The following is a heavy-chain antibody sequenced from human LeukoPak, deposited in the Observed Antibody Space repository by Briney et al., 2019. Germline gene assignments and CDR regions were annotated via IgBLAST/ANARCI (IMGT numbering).Heavy chain of an antibody. V-gene: IGHV3-23*01. CDR1: GFTFSSFA. CDR3: AKAFREFGTSSSYSSFDT. Sequence: GGSLRPSCAASGFTFSSFALSWVRQAPGKGLECVSGDSYTRVATYYADSVKGRFTISRDDSQNILYLQMNGLRAEDTAVYFCAKAFREFGTSSSYSSFDTWGQGTMVTVSS. J-gene: IGHJ3*02. CDR2: DSYTRVAT. D-gene: IGHD5-18*01.